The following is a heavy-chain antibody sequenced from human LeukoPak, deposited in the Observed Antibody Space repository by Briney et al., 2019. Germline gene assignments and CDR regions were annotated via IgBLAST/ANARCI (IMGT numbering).Heavy chain of an antibody. CDR1: GFTFSNYA. D-gene: IGHD4/OR15-4a*01. J-gene: IGHJ5*02. CDR2: ISYDGINK. Sequence: GKSLRLSCTASGFTFSNYAMHWVRQAPGKGLEWVAVISYDGINKYYADSVKGRFTISRDSSKNTLYLQMNSLRDDDTAVYYCARDGLNAWFDPWGQGTLVTVSS. CDR3: ARDGLNAWFDP. V-gene: IGHV3-30-3*01.